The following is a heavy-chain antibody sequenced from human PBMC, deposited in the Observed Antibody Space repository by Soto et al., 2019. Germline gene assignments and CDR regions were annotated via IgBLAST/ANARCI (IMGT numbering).Heavy chain of an antibody. J-gene: IGHJ4*02. CDR2: IWYDGSNE. CDR3: TRRFSDGWYSDY. CDR1: GFIFSGYG. Sequence: QVQLVESGGGVVQPGRSLRLSCAASGFIFSGYGMHWVRQAPGKGLEWVAVIWYDGSNENYADSVKGRFTISRDKSKNTRYLQMNSLRAEDTAVYYCTRRFSDGWYSDYWGQGTLVTVSS. D-gene: IGHD6-19*01. V-gene: IGHV3-33*01.